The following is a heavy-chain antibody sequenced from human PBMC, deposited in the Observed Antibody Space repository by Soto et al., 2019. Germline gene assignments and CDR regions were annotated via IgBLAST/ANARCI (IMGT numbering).Heavy chain of an antibody. J-gene: IGHJ4*02. CDR1: GYRFTNYW. CDR3: ARDYCRGTTCHEFDY. V-gene: IGHV5-51*01. D-gene: IGHD2-2*01. CDR2: IYPGDSDT. Sequence: GESLKISCKGSGYRFTNYWIGWVRQMPGKGLEWMGIIYPGDSDTRYSPSFQGQVTISADKSINTAYLQWSSLKASDTAMYYCARDYCRGTTCHEFDYCRQGPQVTVSS.